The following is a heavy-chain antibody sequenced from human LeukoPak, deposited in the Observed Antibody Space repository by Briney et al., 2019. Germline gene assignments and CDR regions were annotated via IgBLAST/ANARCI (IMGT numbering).Heavy chain of an antibody. CDR3: ARDKSSGWYGGDDAFDI. CDR1: GFTFSSYG. V-gene: IGHV3-23*01. Sequence: GGSLRLSCAASGFTFSSYGMSWVRQAPGKGLEWVSAISGSGGSTYYADSVKGRFTISRDNSKNTLYLQMNSLRAEDTAVYYCARDKSSGWYGGDDAFDIWGQGTMVTVSS. D-gene: IGHD6-19*01. J-gene: IGHJ3*02. CDR2: ISGSGGST.